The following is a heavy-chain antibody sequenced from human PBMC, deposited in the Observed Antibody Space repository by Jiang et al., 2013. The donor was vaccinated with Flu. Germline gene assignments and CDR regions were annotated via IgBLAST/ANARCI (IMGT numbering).Heavy chain of an antibody. CDR3: ARSPSIVVVVAAAPQGEFDP. Sequence: GAEVKKPGESLRISCKGSGYSFTSYWISWVRQMPGKGLEWMGRIDPSDSYTNYSPSFQGHVTISADKSISTAYLQWSSLKASDTAMYYCARSPSIVVVVAAAPQGEFDPWGQGTLVTVSS. J-gene: IGHJ5*02. D-gene: IGHD2-15*01. CDR1: GYSFTSYW. CDR2: IDPSDSYT. V-gene: IGHV5-10-1*01.